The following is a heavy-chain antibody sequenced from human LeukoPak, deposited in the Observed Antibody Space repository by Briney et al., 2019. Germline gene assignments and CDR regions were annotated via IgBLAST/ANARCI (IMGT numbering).Heavy chain of an antibody. CDR1: GYTFTGYY. J-gene: IGHJ4*02. V-gene: IGHV1-2*02. CDR2: INPNSGGT. Sequence: ASVKVSCKTSGYTFTGYYMHWVRQAPGQGLEWMGWINPNSGGTNYAQKFQGRVTMTRDTSISTAYMELSRLRYDDTAVFYCARFPAGGVVIRKYYFDYWGQGTLVTVSS. D-gene: IGHD3-3*01. CDR3: ARFPAGGVVIRKYYFDY.